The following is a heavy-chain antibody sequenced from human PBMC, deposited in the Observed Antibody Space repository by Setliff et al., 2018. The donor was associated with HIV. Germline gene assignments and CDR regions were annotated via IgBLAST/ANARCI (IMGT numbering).Heavy chain of an antibody. V-gene: IGHV4-61*02. J-gene: IGHJ4*02. CDR1: GGSISSGTYY. Sequence: PSETLSLTCTVSGGSISSGTYYWSWIRQPAGKGLEWIGRIYTSGSTNYSPSHKSRVTISLDMSKNQFSLKLRSVTAADTAVCYCARDRPYSGYPDWGQGTLVTVSS. CDR3: ARDRPYSGYPD. D-gene: IGHD5-12*01. CDR2: IYTSGST.